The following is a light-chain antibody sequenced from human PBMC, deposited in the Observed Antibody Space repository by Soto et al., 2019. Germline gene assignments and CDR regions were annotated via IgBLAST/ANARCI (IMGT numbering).Light chain of an antibody. CDR1: QTISIY. CDR2: AAS. Sequence: DIHMTQSPSSLSASVGDRVTITCRASQTISIYLNWYQQKPGKAPKLLIYAASSFQSGVPSRFSGSGSGTDFTLTISSLQPEDFGDYYCQQSYSAPWTFGQGTKVEIK. J-gene: IGKJ1*01. V-gene: IGKV1-39*01. CDR3: QQSYSAPWT.